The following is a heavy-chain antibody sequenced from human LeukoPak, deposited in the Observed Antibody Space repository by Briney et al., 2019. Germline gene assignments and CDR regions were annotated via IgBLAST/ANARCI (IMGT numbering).Heavy chain of an antibody. J-gene: IGHJ4*02. CDR3: ARDKAGGYYYDSSGYYYGGPFDY. CDR1: GFTFSSYA. Sequence: GGSLRLSCAASGFTFSSYAMHWVRQAPGKGLEWVAVISYDGSNKYYADSVKGRFTISRDNSKNTLYLQMNSLRAEDTAVYYCARDKAGGYYYDSSGYYYGGPFDYWGQGTLVTVSS. CDR2: ISYDGSNK. D-gene: IGHD3-22*01. V-gene: IGHV3-30-3*01.